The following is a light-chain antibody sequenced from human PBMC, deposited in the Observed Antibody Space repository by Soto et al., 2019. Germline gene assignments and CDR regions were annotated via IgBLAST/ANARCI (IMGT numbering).Light chain of an antibody. CDR2: AAS. J-gene: IGKJ1*01. CDR3: QQSYSRVT. V-gene: IGKV1-39*01. CDR1: QSIICK. Sequence: DLQMTQSQPSLSVSVAVRFTITFRASQSIICKLSWYQRIPGKAPKLLIYAASRLQSGVPSRFSASGSGTEFTLTISSLHPDDFASYYCQQSYSRVTFGQGTKVDIK.